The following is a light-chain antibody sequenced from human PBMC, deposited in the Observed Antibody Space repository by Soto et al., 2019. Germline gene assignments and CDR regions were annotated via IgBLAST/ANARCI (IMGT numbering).Light chain of an antibody. J-gene: IGKJ2*02. Sequence: DIPMTQSPSTLSASVGDRVTITCRASQSISNWLAWYQQKPGKAPKLLIYKASSLESGVPSRSSGSGSGTDFTLTISSLQPDDFATYYCQQYNSYSRTLGQGTTLERK. CDR1: QSISNW. V-gene: IGKV1-5*03. CDR3: QQYNSYSRT. CDR2: KAS.